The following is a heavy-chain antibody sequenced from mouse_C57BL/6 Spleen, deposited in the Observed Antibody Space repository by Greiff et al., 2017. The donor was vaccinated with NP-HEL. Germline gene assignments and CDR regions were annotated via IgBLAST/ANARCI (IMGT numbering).Heavy chain of an antibody. CDR2: IRNKANGYTT. Sequence: DVHLVESGGGLVQPGGSLSLSCAASGFTFTDYYMSWVRQPPGKALEWLGFIRNKANGYTTEYSASVKGRFTISRDNSQSILYLQMNALRAEDSATYYCARYRGPDYDGMYFDVWGTGTTVTVSS. D-gene: IGHD2-4*01. CDR1: GFTFTDYY. CDR3: ARYRGPDYDGMYFDV. V-gene: IGHV7-3*01. J-gene: IGHJ1*03.